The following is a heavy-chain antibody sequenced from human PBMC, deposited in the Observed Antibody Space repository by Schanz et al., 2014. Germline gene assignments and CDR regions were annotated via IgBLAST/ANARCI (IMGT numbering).Heavy chain of an antibody. D-gene: IGHD6-19*01. CDR3: AKVRNIHGWDYYGLDV. V-gene: IGHV3-23*04. CDR1: GFTFSSYG. J-gene: IGHJ6*02. Sequence: VQLVESGGGVVQPGRSLRLSCAASGFTFSSYGMSWVCQAPGKGLEWVSGISSSGSTYYADSVKGRFTISRDNSKNTLYLQMNSLRAEDTAVYYCAKVRNIHGWDYYGLDVWGQGTTVTVSS. CDR2: ISSSGST.